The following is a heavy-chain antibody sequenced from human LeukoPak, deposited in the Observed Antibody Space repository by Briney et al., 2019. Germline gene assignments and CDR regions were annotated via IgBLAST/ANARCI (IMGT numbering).Heavy chain of an antibody. V-gene: IGHV3-30*04. Sequence: GSLRLSCAASGFTFSSYAMHWVRQAPGKGLEWVAVISYDGSNKYYADSVKGRFTISRDNSKNTLYLQMNSLRAEDTAVYYCARVASSGWYMIDYWGQGTLVTVSS. J-gene: IGHJ4*02. CDR3: ARVASSGWYMIDY. D-gene: IGHD6-19*01. CDR1: GFTFSSYA. CDR2: ISYDGSNK.